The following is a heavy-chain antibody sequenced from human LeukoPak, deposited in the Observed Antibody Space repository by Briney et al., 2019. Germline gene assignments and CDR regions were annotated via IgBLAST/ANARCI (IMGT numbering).Heavy chain of an antibody. V-gene: IGHV3-30*18. Sequence: GGSLRLSCAASEFTFSNYGMHWVRQAPGKGLELVAGISSDGSEGYYADSVEGRFTISRDNPKNTLYLEMNSLRAEDTAVYYCAKGDSGFYFYFDYWGQGTLVTVSS. CDR3: AKGDSGFYFYFDY. D-gene: IGHD3-22*01. J-gene: IGHJ4*02. CDR1: EFTFSNYG. CDR2: ISSDGSEG.